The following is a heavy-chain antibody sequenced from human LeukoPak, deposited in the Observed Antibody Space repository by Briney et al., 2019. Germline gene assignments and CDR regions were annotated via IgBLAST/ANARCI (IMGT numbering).Heavy chain of an antibody. V-gene: IGHV1-69*13. J-gene: IGHJ4*02. D-gene: IGHD4-17*01. CDR2: IIPIFGTA. Sequence: ASVTVSCKASGGTFSSYAISWVRQAPRQGLEWMGGIIPIFGTANYAQKFQGRVTITADESTSTAYMELSSLRSEDTAVYYCAKGFVGDYEGEFDYWGQGTLVTVSS. CDR3: AKGFVGDYEGEFDY. CDR1: GGTFSSYA.